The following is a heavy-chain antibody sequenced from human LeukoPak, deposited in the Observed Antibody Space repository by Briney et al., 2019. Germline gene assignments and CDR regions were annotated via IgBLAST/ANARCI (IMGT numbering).Heavy chain of an antibody. V-gene: IGHV3-64*01. CDR2: ISSNGGST. CDR3: ARVGGSYIFDD. CDR1: GFTFSSYA. D-gene: IGHD1-26*01. J-gene: IGHJ4*02. Sequence: GGSLRLSCEASGFTFSSYAMHWVRQAPGKGLEYVSAISSNGGSTYYANSVKGRFTISRDNSKNTLYLQMGSLRAEDMAVYYCARVGGSYIFDDWGQGTLVTVFS.